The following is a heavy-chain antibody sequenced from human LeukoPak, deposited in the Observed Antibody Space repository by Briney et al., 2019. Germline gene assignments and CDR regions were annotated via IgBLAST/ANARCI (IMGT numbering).Heavy chain of an antibody. D-gene: IGHD3-22*01. Sequence: GGSLRLSCAASGFTVSSNYMNWVRQAPGKGLEWVSVIYSGGSTYYADSVKGGFTISGDNSKNTLYLQMNSLRAEDTAVYYCAGTYYYDKGAFDIWGQGTMVTVSS. CDR1: GFTVSSNY. J-gene: IGHJ3*02. V-gene: IGHV3-53*01. CDR2: IYSGGST. CDR3: AGTYYYDKGAFDI.